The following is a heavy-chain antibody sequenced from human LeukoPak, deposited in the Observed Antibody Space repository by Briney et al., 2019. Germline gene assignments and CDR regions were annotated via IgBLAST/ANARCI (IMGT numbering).Heavy chain of an antibody. D-gene: IGHD1-26*01. CDR1: GFTVSSNY. V-gene: IGHV3-66*01. J-gene: IGHJ4*02. CDR2: IYSGIST. Sequence: GGSLRLSCAASGFTVSSNYMSWVRQAPGKGLEWVSVIYSGISTYYADSVKGRFTISRDNSKNTLYLQMNSLRAEDTAVYYCAREDGDSGSYCDYWGQGTLVTVSS. CDR3: AREDGDSGSYCDY.